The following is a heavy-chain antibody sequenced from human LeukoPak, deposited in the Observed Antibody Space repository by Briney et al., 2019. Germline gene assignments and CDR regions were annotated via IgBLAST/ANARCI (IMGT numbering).Heavy chain of an antibody. Sequence: ASVKVSCKASGYTFNGYGISWVRQAPGQGLEWMGWISPYNGDTNSAQKLQDRVTMTIATSTSTAYMELRGLRSDDTDVYYCARLGLGYSSGWSRYFDDGGRGTLVTVPS. CDR3: ARLGLGYSSGWSRYFDD. CDR2: ISPYNGDT. J-gene: IGHJ4*02. V-gene: IGHV1-18*01. D-gene: IGHD6-19*01. CDR1: GYTFNGYG.